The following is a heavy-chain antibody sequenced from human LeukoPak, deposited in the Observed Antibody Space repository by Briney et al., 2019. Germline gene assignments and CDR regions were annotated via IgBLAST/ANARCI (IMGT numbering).Heavy chain of an antibody. CDR3: ARGHSSSWLDYFDY. CDR2: IYSDGST. V-gene: IGHV3-66*01. D-gene: IGHD6-13*01. Sequence: TGGSLRLSCAASGFKVSSNYMSWVSQAPGKGLEWVSVIYSDGSTYYADSVKGRFTISRDNSKNALYLQMYSLRVDDTAVYYCARGHSSSWLDYFDYWGQGALVTVSS. CDR1: GFKVSSNY. J-gene: IGHJ4*02.